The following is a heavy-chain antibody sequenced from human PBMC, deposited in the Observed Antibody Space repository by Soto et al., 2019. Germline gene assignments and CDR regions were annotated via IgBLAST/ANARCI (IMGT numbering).Heavy chain of an antibody. V-gene: IGHV4-30-2*01. CDR3: ARDKITGLLDY. CDR1: GGSISSGGYS. CDR2: IYHSGST. J-gene: IGHJ4*02. D-gene: IGHD2-8*02. Sequence: SETLSLTCAVSGGSISSGGYSWSWIRQPPGKGLEWIGYIYHSGSTNYNPSLKSRVTISVDTSKNQFSLKLTSVTAADTAVYYCARDKITGLLDYWGQGTLVTVSS.